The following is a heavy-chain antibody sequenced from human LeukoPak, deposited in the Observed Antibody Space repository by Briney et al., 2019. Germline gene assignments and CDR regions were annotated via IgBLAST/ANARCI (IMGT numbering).Heavy chain of an antibody. V-gene: IGHV1-46*01. CDR2: INPSGGST. CDR1: GYSFTSYY. CDR3: AVGLRLGEFIT. D-gene: IGHD3-16*01. Sequence: GASVKVSCKASGYSFTSYYMHWVRQAPGQGLEWMGIINPSGGSTSYAQKFQARVTMTRDTSTSTVYMELSSLRSEDTAVYYCAVGLRLGEFITWGQGTLVTVSA. J-gene: IGHJ5*02.